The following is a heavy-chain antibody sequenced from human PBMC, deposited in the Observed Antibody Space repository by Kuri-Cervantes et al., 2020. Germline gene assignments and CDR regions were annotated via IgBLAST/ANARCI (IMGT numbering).Heavy chain of an antibody. CDR2: IYYSGST. V-gene: IGHV4-61*01. J-gene: IGHJ4*02. D-gene: IGHD2-8*02. Sequence: GSLRLSCNVFGYSISSGYYWSWIRQPPGKGLEWIGYIYYSGSTNYNPSLKSRVTISVDTSKNQFSLKLSSVTAEDTAVYYCAREGAEVVYAHAFDYWGQGTLVTVSS. CDR3: AREGAEVVYAHAFDY. CDR1: GYSISSGYY.